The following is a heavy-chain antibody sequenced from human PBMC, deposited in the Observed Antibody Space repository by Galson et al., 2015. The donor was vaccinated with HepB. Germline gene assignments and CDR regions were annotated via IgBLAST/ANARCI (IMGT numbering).Heavy chain of an antibody. V-gene: IGHV3-49*03. D-gene: IGHD1-26*01. J-gene: IGHJ4*02. CDR2: IRTKSYGGAT. Sequence: SLRLSCATSGFTFGDYAMTWFRQAPGKGLEWVSFIRTKSYGGATEYAASVKGRFTIARDDSKSIAYLLMNSLKTEDTAVYYCTRGRGQTWGRYYFYDWGQGTLDTVSA. CDR3: TRGRGQTWGRYYFYD. CDR1: GFTFGDYA.